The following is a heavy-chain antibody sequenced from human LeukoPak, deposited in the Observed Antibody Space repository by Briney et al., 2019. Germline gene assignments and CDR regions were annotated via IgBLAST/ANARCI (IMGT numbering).Heavy chain of an antibody. CDR1: GFSFSNAW. J-gene: IGHJ4*02. Sequence: PGGSLRLSCAASGFSFSNAWMSWVRQAPGKGLEWVGRIKSKTDGGTTDYAAPVKGRFTISRDDSKNTLYLQMNSLKTEDTAVYYCTTGVGDGEFDYWGQGTLVTVSS. CDR2: IKSKTDGGTT. D-gene: IGHD3-16*01. CDR3: TTGVGDGEFDY. V-gene: IGHV3-15*01.